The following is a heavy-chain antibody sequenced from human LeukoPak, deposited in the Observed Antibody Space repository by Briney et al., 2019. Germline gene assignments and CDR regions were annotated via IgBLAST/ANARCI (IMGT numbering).Heavy chain of an antibody. D-gene: IGHD3-3*01. CDR2: IYYGGST. CDR3: ARNDFWSGYPFDY. Sequence: TSETLSLTCTVSGGSISSYYWSWIRQPPGKGLEWIGYIYYGGSTNYNPSLKSRVTISVDTSKNQFSLKLSSVTAAVTAVYYCARNDFWSGYPFDYWGQGTLVTVSS. V-gene: IGHV4-59*01. J-gene: IGHJ4*02. CDR1: GGSISSYY.